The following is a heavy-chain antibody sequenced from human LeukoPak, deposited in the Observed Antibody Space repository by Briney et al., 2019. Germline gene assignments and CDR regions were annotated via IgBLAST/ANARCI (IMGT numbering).Heavy chain of an antibody. Sequence: PGGSLRLSCTASGFTFSRSDIHWVRQATGRGLEWVSAIGTGGDTYYPDSVKGRFTISRENAKNSLYLQMNSLRVDDTAVYYCARVDSYGPGDYWGQGTLVTVSS. V-gene: IGHV3-13*01. CDR2: IGTGGDT. CDR3: ARVDSYGPGDY. D-gene: IGHD5-18*01. J-gene: IGHJ4*02. CDR1: GFTFSRSD.